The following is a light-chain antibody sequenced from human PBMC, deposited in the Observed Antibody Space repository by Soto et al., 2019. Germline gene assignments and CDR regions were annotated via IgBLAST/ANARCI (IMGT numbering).Light chain of an antibody. J-gene: IGKJ1*01. CDR3: QQHGSSPWT. CDR1: QSVSSTY. V-gene: IGKV3-20*01. Sequence: EIELTQSPGTLSLSPGESATLSCKASQSVSSTYLAWFQQKPGRPPTLLIYGASSRATGIPDRFSGSGSGTDFSLTISRLEPEDFAVYYCQQHGSSPWTFGQGTKVDIK. CDR2: GAS.